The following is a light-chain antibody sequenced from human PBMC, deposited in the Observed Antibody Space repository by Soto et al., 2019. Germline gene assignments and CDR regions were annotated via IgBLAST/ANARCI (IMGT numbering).Light chain of an antibody. J-gene: IGLJ2*01. CDR3: SSYGGSNNLI. CDR1: HSDVGNHDF. Sequence: QSALTQPRSVSGSPGQSVTISCTGSHSDVGNHDFVSWFQQYPGIAPKLVIFDVNKRPSGVPDRFSGSKSGNTASLTIAGLQADDEADYYCSSYGGSNNLIFGGGTKLTVL. CDR2: DVN. V-gene: IGLV2-11*01.